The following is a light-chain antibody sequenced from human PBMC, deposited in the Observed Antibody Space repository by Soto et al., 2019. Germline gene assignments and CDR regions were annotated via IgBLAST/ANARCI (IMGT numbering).Light chain of an antibody. CDR3: QQSYSTPRT. Sequence: DIQMTQSPSTLSASVGDRVTITCRASQSISRSLAWYQHQPGKAPKLLIYDASSLQSGVPSRFSGSGSGTDFTLTISSLQPEDFATYYCQQSYSTPRTFGQGTKVDIK. V-gene: IGKV1-39*01. CDR1: QSISRS. CDR2: DAS. J-gene: IGKJ1*01.